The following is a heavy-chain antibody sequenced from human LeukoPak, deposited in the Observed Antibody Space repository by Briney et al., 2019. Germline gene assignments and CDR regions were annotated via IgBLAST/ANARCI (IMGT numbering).Heavy chain of an antibody. Sequence: PSETLSLTCTVSGGSINNYYWSWIRQPPGKGLEWIGYIYYIGSTNYNPSLKSRVTISVDTSKNQFSLKLSSVTAADTAVYYCARRQWLVPFDYWGQGTLVTVSS. CDR2: IYYIGST. D-gene: IGHD6-19*01. J-gene: IGHJ4*02. CDR1: GGSINNYY. V-gene: IGHV4-59*01. CDR3: ARRQWLVPFDY.